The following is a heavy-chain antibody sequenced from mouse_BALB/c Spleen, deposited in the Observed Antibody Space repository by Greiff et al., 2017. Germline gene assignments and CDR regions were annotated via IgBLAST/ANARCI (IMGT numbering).Heavy chain of an antibody. CDR3: ARVTARATGFAY. D-gene: IGHD3-2*01. CDR2: ISSGGSYT. Sequence: EVMLVESGGDLVKPGGSLKLSCAASGFTFSSYAMSWVRQSPEKRLEWVAEISSGGSYTYYPDTVTGRFTISRDNAKNTLYLEMSSLRSEDTAMYYCARVTARATGFAYWGQGTLVTVSA. J-gene: IGHJ3*01. V-gene: IGHV5-9-4*01. CDR1: GFTFSSYA.